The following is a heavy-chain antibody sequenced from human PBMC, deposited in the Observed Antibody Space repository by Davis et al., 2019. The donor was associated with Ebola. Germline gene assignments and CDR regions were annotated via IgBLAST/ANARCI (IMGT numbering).Heavy chain of an antibody. V-gene: IGHV1-18*01. J-gene: IGHJ6*02. D-gene: IGHD6-6*01. Sequence: ASVKVSCKASGYTFTSYGISWVRQAPGQGLEWMGWISAYNGNTNYAQKLQGRVTMTTDTSTSTAYMELRSLRSDDTAVYYCARDLVVAARRYYYYYGMDVWGQGTTVTVSS. CDR1: GYTFTSYG. CDR3: ARDLVVAARRYYYYYGMDV. CDR2: ISAYNGNT.